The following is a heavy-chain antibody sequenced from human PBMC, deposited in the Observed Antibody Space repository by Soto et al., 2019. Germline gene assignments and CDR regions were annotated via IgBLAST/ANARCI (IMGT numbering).Heavy chain of an antibody. CDR1: GYTFTSYA. V-gene: IGHV1-3*01. CDR2: INAGNGNT. CDR3: ASGQWLGGYYYGMDV. D-gene: IGHD6-19*01. Sequence: ASVKVSCKASGYTFTSYAMHWVRQAPGQRLEWMGWINAGNGNTKYSQKFQGRVTITRDTSASTAYMELSSLGSEDTAVYYCASGQWLGGYYYGMDVWGQGTTVTVSS. J-gene: IGHJ6*02.